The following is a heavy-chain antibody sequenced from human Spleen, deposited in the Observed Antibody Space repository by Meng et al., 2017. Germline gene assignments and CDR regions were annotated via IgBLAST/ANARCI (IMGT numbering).Heavy chain of an antibody. CDR2: ISYDGSNK. CDR3: ARDRSFDY. Sequence: GGSLRLSCEASGFNFDDYGMTWVRQAPGKGLEWVAVISYDGSNKYYADSVKGRFTISRDNAKNSLYLQMNNLRAEDTAVYYCARDRSFDYWGQGTLVTVSS. J-gene: IGHJ4*02. V-gene: IGHV3-30*03. CDR1: GFNFDDYG.